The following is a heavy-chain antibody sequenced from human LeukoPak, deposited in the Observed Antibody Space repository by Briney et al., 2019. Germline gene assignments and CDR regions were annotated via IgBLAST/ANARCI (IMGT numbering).Heavy chain of an antibody. Sequence: SETLSLTCSVSGYSLSSSYYWGWIRPPPGKGLEWIGSIYYSGSTYYNPSLKSRVTISVDTSKNQFSLKLSSVTAADTAVYYCARASKVYATVVSWFDPWGQGTLVTVSS. J-gene: IGHJ5*02. D-gene: IGHD2-8*01. V-gene: IGHV4-38-2*02. CDR2: IYYSGST. CDR3: ARASKVYATVVSWFDP. CDR1: GYSLSSSYY.